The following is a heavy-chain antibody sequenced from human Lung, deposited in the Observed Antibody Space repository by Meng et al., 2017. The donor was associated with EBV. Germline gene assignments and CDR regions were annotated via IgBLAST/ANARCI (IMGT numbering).Heavy chain of an antibody. CDR3: ARGFLSFVRVFDY. Sequence: QGKQQQLCKAILNLSEPLSLTFAFCVGSFSVYYWSWIRQPPGKGLEWIGEINHSGSTNYNPSLKSRVTISVDTSKNQFSLKLSSVTAADTAVYYCARGFLSFVRVFDYWGQGTLVTVSS. J-gene: IGHJ4*02. D-gene: IGHD2/OR15-2a*01. CDR2: INHSGST. V-gene: IGHV4-34*01. CDR1: VGSFSVYY.